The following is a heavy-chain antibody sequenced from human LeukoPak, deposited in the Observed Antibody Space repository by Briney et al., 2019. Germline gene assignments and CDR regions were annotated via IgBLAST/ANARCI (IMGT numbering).Heavy chain of an antibody. CDR3: AKSAVAAAALDY. CDR1: GFTFSSYW. CDR2: INQDGSEK. V-gene: IGHV3-7*01. J-gene: IGHJ4*02. Sequence: GGSLRLSCAASGFTFSSYWMSWVRQAPGKGLEWVANINQDGSEKYYVDSVKGRFTISRDNAKNSLDLQMNSLRAEDTTVYYCAKSAVAAAALDYWGQGTLVTVSS. D-gene: IGHD6-13*01.